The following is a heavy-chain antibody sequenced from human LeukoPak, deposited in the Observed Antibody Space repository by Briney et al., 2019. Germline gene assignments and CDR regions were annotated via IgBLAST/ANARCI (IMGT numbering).Heavy chain of an antibody. D-gene: IGHD1-26*01. Sequence: SETLSLTCTVSGGSISSYYWSWIRQPPGKGLEWIAYIYHSGNTNSSPSLKSRLTISVDTSKNRFSLKLSSVTAADTAVYYCARGGTYYDYWGQGTLVTVSS. CDR2: IYHSGNT. V-gene: IGHV4-59*01. CDR1: GGSISSYY. J-gene: IGHJ4*02. CDR3: ARGGTYYDY.